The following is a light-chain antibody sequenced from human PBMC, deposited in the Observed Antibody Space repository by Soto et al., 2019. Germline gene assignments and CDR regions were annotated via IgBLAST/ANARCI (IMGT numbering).Light chain of an antibody. Sequence: EIVMTQSPATLSVSPGERATLSCRASQSVRGNLAWYQQKPGQSPRLLIYGASSRATGIPVRFSGSGSGTDFTLTISSLEPEDFAVYYCQQRRSWPPTITFGQGTRLEIK. CDR1: QSVRGN. J-gene: IGKJ5*01. CDR2: GAS. V-gene: IGKV3-15*01. CDR3: QQRRSWPPTIT.